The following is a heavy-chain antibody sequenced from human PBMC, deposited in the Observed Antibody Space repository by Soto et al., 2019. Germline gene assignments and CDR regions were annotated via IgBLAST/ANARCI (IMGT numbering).Heavy chain of an antibody. J-gene: IGHJ5*02. Sequence: SETLSLTCTVSGGSISSSSYYWGWIRQPPGKGLEWIGSIYYSGSTYYNPSLKSRVTISVDTSKNQFSLKLSSVTAADTAVYYCATTFYDFWSGARLALNWFDPWGQGTLVTVSS. CDR3: ATTFYDFWSGARLALNWFDP. D-gene: IGHD3-3*01. V-gene: IGHV4-39*01. CDR2: IYYSGST. CDR1: GGSISSSSYY.